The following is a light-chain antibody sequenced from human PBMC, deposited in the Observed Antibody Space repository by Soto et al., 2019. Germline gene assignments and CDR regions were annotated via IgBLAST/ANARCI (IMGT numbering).Light chain of an antibody. CDR3: AEWDDSLNGVV. J-gene: IGLJ2*01. Sequence: QSVLTQPPSASGTPGQRVTISCSGSSSNIGSNAINWYQQLPGTAPKLLMHSSNQRPSGVPDRFSGSKSGTSASLAISGLKSEDEADYYCAEWDDSLNGVVFGGGTKVTVL. CDR1: SSNIGSNA. V-gene: IGLV1-44*01. CDR2: SSN.